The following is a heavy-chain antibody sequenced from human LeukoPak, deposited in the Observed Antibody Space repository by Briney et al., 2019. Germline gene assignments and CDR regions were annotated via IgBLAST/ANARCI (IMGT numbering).Heavy chain of an antibody. V-gene: IGHV1-2*02. CDR1: GYTFTGYY. J-gene: IGHJ4*02. D-gene: IGHD3-10*01. CDR2: INPNSGGT. Sequence: SXXASGYTFTGYYMHWVRQAPGQGLEWMGWINPNSGGTNYAQKFQGRVTMTRDTSISTAYMELSRLRSDDTAVYYCARPSLFGELYYFDYWGQGTLVTVSS. CDR3: ARPSLFGELYYFDY.